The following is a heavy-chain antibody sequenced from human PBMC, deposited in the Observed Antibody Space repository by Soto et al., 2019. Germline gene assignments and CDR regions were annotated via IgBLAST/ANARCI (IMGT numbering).Heavy chain of an antibody. J-gene: IGHJ6*02. CDR1: VYSLTSYW. CDR2: IYPGDSET. D-gene: IGHD5-18*01. CDR3: ARLDTAMVYYYYGMDV. Sequence: GEALTVSNKGSVYSLTSYWSRWVREMPVRGLEWMGIIYPGDSETNYSPSFQGHVTISADKSISTAYLQWSSLKASDTAMYYCARLDTAMVYYYYGMDVWGQGTTVTVSS. V-gene: IGHV5-51*01.